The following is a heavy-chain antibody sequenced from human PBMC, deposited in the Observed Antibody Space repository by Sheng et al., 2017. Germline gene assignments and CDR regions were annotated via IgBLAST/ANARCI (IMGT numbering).Heavy chain of an antibody. CDR2: IIPILGIA. J-gene: IGHJ4*02. CDR1: GGTFSSYA. CDR3: ARHLRLGELSSSLDY. Sequence: QVQLVQSGAEVKKPGSSVKVSCKASGGTFSSYAISWVRQAPGQGLEWMGGIIPILGIANYAQKFQGRVTITADKSTSTAYMELSSLRSEDTAVYYCARHLRLGELSSSLDYWGQGTLVTVSS. V-gene: IGHV1-69*04. D-gene: IGHD3-16*02.